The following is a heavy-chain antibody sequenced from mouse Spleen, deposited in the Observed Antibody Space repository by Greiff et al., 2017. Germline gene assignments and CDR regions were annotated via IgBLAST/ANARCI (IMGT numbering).Heavy chain of an antibody. CDR1: GFTFTNTY. CDR3: ARGDSNSWYFDV. Sequence: EVQLQQSVAELVRPGASVTLSCTASGFTFTNTYMHWVKQRPEQGLEWLGRIDPANGNTKYAPKFQGKATITADTSSNTAYLQLSSLTSEDTAIYYCARGDSNSWYFDVWGTGTTVTVSS. J-gene: IGHJ1*03. D-gene: IGHD2-5*01. V-gene: IGHV14-3*01. CDR2: IDPANGNT.